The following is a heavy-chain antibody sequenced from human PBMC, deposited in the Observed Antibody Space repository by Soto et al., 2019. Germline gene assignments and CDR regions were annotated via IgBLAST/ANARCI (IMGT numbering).Heavy chain of an antibody. D-gene: IGHD4-17*01. V-gene: IGHV3-30*18. Sequence: GGSLRLSCAASGFTFSSYGMHWVRQAPGKGLEWVAVISYDGSNKYYADSVKGRFTISRDNSKNTLYLQMNSLRAEDTAVYYCAKDLHRGDYVDWFDPWGQGTLVTVSS. CDR1: GFTFSSYG. J-gene: IGHJ5*02. CDR3: AKDLHRGDYVDWFDP. CDR2: ISYDGSNK.